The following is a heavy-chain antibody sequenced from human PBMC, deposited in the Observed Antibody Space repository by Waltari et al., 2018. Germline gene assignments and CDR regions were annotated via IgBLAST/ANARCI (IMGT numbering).Heavy chain of an antibody. CDR2: SDPADTET. CDR3: ARENYYDSSGFSVS. D-gene: IGHD3-22*01. V-gene: IGHV5-10-1*03. CDR1: GYTFSHYW. J-gene: IGHJ5*02. Sequence: EVRLVQSGAEVKKPGESLTISCQASGYTFSHYWISWVRHLPGKGLAWMGKSDPADTETNYSPSFQGHVIISADKSSSTASLHWSSLKASDSATYYCARENYYDSSGFSVSWGQGTLVTVSS.